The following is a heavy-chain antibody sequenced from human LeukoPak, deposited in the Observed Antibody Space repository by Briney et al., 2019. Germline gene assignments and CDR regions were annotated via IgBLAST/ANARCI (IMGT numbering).Heavy chain of an antibody. CDR1: GFTFSSYA. Sequence: GGSLRLSCSASGFTFSSYAMHWVRQAPGKGLEYVAAISSNGGSTYYADSVRGRFTISRDNSKNTLYLQMSSLRAEDTAVYYCVKVQIAEENDYWGQGTLVTVSS. V-gene: IGHV3-64D*06. D-gene: IGHD6-13*01. CDR3: VKVQIAEENDY. J-gene: IGHJ4*02. CDR2: ISSNGGST.